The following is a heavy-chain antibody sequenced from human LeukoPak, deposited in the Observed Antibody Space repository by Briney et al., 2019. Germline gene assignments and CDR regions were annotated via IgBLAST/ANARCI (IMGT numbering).Heavy chain of an antibody. CDR1: GFTFSSYA. Sequence: GGSLRLSCAASGFTFSSYAMSWVRQAPGKGLEWVSVISSRGGSTHSADSVKGRFSISRDNSKDTLYLQMNSLRAEDTAVYFCAKSQDGGRLFHFDYWGQGTLVTVSS. D-gene: IGHD1-26*01. J-gene: IGHJ4*02. V-gene: IGHV3-23*01. CDR3: AKSQDGGRLFHFDY. CDR2: ISSRGGST.